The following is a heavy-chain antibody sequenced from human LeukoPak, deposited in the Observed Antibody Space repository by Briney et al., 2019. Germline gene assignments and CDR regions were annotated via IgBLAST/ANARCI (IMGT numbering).Heavy chain of an antibody. D-gene: IGHD6-6*01. CDR3: AKDRARPPYYFDY. CDR2: ISGSGGST. J-gene: IGHJ4*02. CDR1: GFTFSSYA. Sequence: GGSLRLSCAASGFTFSSYAMHWVRHAPGKGLEWVSAISGSGGSTYYADSVKGRFTISRDNSKNTLYLQMNSLRAEDTAVYYCAKDRARPPYYFDYWGQGTLVTVSS. V-gene: IGHV3-23*01.